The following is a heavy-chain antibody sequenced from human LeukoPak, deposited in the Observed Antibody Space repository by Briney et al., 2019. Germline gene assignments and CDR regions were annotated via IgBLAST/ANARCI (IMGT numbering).Heavy chain of an antibody. CDR3: VRLEGE. CDR2: INVDGSLT. D-gene: IGHD2-21*01. J-gene: IGHJ4*02. V-gene: IGHV3-74*01. CDR1: RFTLSNYW. Sequence: GGSLRLSRLASRFTLSNYWMHWLRQAPGKGLLCVSSINVDGSLTSYADSVKGRFTISRDNAKNTVYLQMSSLRVEDTAVYYCVRLEGEWGQGTLVTVSS.